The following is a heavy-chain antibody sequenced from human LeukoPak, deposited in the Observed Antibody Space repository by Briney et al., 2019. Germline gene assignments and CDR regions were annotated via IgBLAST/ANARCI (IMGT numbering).Heavy chain of an antibody. CDR1: GYTFTSYG. V-gene: IGHV1-18*01. J-gene: IGHJ6*02. CDR2: ISAYNGNT. Sequence: ASVKVSCKASGYTFTSYGISRVRQAPGQGLEWMGWISAYNGNTNYAQKLQGRVTMTTDTSTSTAYMELRSLRSDDTAVYYCARDLRRLLSHEWGMDVWGQGTTVTVSS. CDR3: ARDLRRLLSHEWGMDV. D-gene: IGHD3-3*01.